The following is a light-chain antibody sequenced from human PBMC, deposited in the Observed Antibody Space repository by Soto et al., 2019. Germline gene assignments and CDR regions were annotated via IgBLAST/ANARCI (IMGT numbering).Light chain of an antibody. V-gene: IGKV3-15*01. CDR3: QQYNNWPPLA. CDR2: GAS. CDR1: QSVSSN. Sequence: EIVMTQSPATLSVSPGERATLSCRASQSVSSNLAWYQQKPGQAPRLLIYGASTRATGIPARFSRSGSGTEFTLTISSLQSEDFAVYYCQQYNNWPPLAFGGGTKVLIK. J-gene: IGKJ4*01.